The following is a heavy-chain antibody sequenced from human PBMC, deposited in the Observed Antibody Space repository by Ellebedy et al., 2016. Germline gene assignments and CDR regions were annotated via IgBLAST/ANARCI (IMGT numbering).Heavy chain of an antibody. Sequence: ASVKVSXKASGYTFTSYGISWVRQAPGQGLEWMGWMNPNSGNTGYAQKFQGRVTMTRNTSISTAYMELSSLRSEDTAVYYCAIKRVVTDLFDYWGQGTLVTVSS. CDR1: GYTFTSYG. D-gene: IGHD3-3*01. CDR3: AIKRVVTDLFDY. CDR2: MNPNSGNT. J-gene: IGHJ4*02. V-gene: IGHV1-8*02.